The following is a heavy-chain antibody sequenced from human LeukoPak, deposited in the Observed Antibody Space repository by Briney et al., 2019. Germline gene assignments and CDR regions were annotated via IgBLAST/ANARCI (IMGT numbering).Heavy chain of an antibody. Sequence: PSEILSLTCTVSGGSISSSSYYWGWIRQPPGKGLEWIGSIYYSGSTYYNPSLKSRVTISVDMSKNQFSLKLSSVTAADTAVYYCARRSGPPDTWFDPWGQGTLVTVSS. CDR2: IYYSGST. D-gene: IGHD3-3*01. CDR3: ARRSGPPDTWFDP. V-gene: IGHV4-39*01. CDR1: GGSISSSSYY. J-gene: IGHJ5*02.